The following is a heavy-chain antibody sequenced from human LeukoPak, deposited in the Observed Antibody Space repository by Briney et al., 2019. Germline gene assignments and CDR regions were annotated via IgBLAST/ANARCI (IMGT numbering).Heavy chain of an antibody. CDR1: GFIFSRYT. CDR3: GAAAGKGLVGY. D-gene: IGHD6-13*01. J-gene: IGHJ4*02. Sequence: GGSPRLSCAASGFIFSRYTMKWVRQAPGKGLEWVSSISSSSTYIYYADSVKGRFTISRDNAKNSLYLQMNNLRAEDTAVYYCGAAAGKGLVGYWGQGTLVTVSS. V-gene: IGHV3-21*01. CDR2: ISSSSTYI.